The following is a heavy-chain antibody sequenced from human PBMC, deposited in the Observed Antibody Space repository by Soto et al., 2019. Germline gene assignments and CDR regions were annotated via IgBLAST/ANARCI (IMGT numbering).Heavy chain of an antibody. CDR3: ARGIAVAAHFDY. J-gene: IGHJ4*02. V-gene: IGHV1-69*02. CDR2: IIPILGIA. Sequence: QVQLVQSGAEVKKPGSSVKVSCKASGGTFSSYTISWVRQAPGQGLEWMGRIIPILGIANYAQKFQGRVTNPADKSPRTAYMELSSLRSEDTAVYYFARGIAVAAHFDYWGQGTLVTVSS. CDR1: GGTFSSYT. D-gene: IGHD6-19*01.